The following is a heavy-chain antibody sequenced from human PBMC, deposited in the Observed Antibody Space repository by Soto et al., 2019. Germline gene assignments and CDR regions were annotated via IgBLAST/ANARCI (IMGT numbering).Heavy chain of an antibody. V-gene: IGHV3-74*01. CDR3: ASHHCRGGSCYGGDAFDI. J-gene: IGHJ3*02. CDR2: INSDGTST. CDR1: GFPFSDAW. D-gene: IGHD2-15*01. Sequence: GGSLRLSCAASGFPFSDAWMRWVRQPPGKGLEWVGRINSDGTSTTYANSVKGRFTISRDNAKNTLYLQMNSLRAEDTAVYYCASHHCRGGSCYGGDAFDIWGQGTMVTVSS.